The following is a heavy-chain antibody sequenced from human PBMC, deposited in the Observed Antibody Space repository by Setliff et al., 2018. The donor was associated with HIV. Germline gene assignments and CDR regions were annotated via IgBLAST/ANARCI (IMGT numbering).Heavy chain of an antibody. CDR2: IIPKSGET. J-gene: IGHJ4*02. CDR3: ARVVDRDYDFWSAYEY. V-gene: IGHV1-2*02. CDR1: GYTFTAHH. D-gene: IGHD3-3*01. Sequence: PAASVKVSCKSSGYTFTAHHIHWVRQAPGQGPEWMGWIIPKSGETSYAEKFRGRVTMTRDTSLSTAYMELSWLTSDDTAVYYCARVVDRDYDFWSAYEYWGQGTMVTVSS.